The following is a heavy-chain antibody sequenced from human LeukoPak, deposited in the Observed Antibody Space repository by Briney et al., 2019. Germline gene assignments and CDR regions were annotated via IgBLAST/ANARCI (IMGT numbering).Heavy chain of an antibody. J-gene: IGHJ6*03. D-gene: IGHD3-10*02. CDR3: AELGITMVGGV. CDR1: GFTFSSYE. V-gene: IGHV3-48*03. CDR2: ISSSGSTI. Sequence: AGSLTLSCAASGFTFSSYEMNWVRQPPGKGLEWVSYISSSGSTIYYADSVKGRFTISRDNAKNSLYLQMNSLSAEDTAVYYCAELGITMVGGVWGKGTTVTIS.